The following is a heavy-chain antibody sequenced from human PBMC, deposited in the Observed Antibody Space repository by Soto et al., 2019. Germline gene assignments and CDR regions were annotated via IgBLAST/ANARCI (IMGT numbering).Heavy chain of an antibody. CDR2: IYYSGST. CDR3: ARMPIRTTVTTDAFDI. CDR1: GGSISSGGYY. J-gene: IGHJ3*02. Sequence: QVQLQESGPGLVKPSQTLSLTCTVSGGSISSGGYYWSWIRQHPGKGLEWIGYIYYSGSTYYNPSLKSRVTISVDTSKNQFSLKLSSLTAADTAVYYCARMPIRTTVTTDAFDIWGQGTMVTVSS. D-gene: IGHD4-17*01. V-gene: IGHV4-31*03.